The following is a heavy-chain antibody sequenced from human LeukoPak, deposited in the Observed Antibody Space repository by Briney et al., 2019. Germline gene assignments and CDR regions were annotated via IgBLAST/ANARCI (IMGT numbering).Heavy chain of an antibody. V-gene: IGHV3-21*01. CDR2: ISSSSSDI. Sequence: PGGSLRLSCAASGFTFSSYSMNWVRQAPGKGLEWVSSISSSSSDIYYADSVKGRFTISRDNAKNSLYLQMNSLRAEDTGVYYCARDLSIAALYYGMDVWGQGTTVTVSS. CDR1: GFTFSSYS. CDR3: ARDLSIAALYYGMDV. D-gene: IGHD6-6*01. J-gene: IGHJ6*02.